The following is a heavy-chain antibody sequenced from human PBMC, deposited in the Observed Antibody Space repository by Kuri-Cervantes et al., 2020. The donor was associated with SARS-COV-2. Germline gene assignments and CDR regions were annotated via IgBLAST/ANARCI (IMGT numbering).Heavy chain of an antibody. CDR3: ARKGYGEMYGMDV. Sequence: ASVKVSCKASGGTFSSYAISWVRQAPGQGLEWMGWINPNSGGTNYAQKFQGWVTMTRDTSISTAYMELSRLRSDDTAVYYCARKGYGEMYGMDVWGQGTTVTVSS. D-gene: IGHD5-24*01. CDR1: GGTFSSYA. CDR2: INPNSGGT. V-gene: IGHV1-2*04. J-gene: IGHJ6*02.